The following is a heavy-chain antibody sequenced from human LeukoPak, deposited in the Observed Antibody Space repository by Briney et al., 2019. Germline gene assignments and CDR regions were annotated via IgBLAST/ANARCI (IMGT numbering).Heavy chain of an antibody. Sequence: GGSLRLSCAASGFTFNSYSMSWVRQAPGKGLEWVSAITYDGGTTYYADSVKGRVTISRDYSKNTLYLQMNSLRAEDTAVYYCAKGDDAFDLWGQGTLVTVSS. V-gene: IGHV3-23*01. J-gene: IGHJ3*01. CDR2: ITYDGGTT. CDR3: AKGDDAFDL. CDR1: GFTFNSYS.